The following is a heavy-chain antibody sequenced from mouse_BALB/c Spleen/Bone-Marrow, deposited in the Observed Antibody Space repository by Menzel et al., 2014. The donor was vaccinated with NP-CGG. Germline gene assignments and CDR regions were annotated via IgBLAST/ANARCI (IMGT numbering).Heavy chain of an antibody. CDR2: INPSTGYT. J-gene: IGHJ4*01. V-gene: IGHV1-7*01. CDR3: ARPRPRDAMDY. Sequence: VMLVESGAELAKPGASVKMSCKASGYTFTSYWMHWVKQRPGQGLEWIGYINPSTGYTEYNQKFKDKATLTADKSSSTAYMQLSSLTSEDSAVYYCARPRPRDAMDYWGQGTSVTVSS. D-gene: IGHD3-3*01. CDR1: GYTFTSYW.